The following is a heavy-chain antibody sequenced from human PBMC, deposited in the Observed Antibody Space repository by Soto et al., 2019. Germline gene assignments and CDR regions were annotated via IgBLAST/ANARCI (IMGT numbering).Heavy chain of an antibody. CDR3: ATCVTLFGSVDS. D-gene: IGHD3-16*01. J-gene: IGHJ4*02. Sequence: EVQLVESGGGLAKPGGSLRLSCSASGFSFDSYTMNWVRQAPGKGLEWISSISSSGSYMYYAESVKGRFTISRDNAKSSVYLQMNSLGVEDSALYYCATCVTLFGSVDSWGQGTLVTVSS. V-gene: IGHV3-21*06. CDR1: GFSFDSYT. CDR2: ISSSGSYM.